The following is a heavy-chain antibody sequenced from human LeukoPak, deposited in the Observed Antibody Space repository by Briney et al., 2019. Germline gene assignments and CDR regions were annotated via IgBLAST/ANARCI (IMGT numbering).Heavy chain of an antibody. V-gene: IGHV4-4*07. CDR2: IYTSGST. J-gene: IGHJ4*02. CDR1: GGSISSYY. CDR3: ARTRYYYNSRSYGAPYYFDY. D-gene: IGHD3-10*01. Sequence: SETLSLTCTFSGGSISSYYWSWIRQPAGKGLEWIGRIYTSGSTNYNPSLKSRVTMSVDTSKNQFSLKLSSVTAAATAVYYCARTRYYYNSRSYGAPYYFDYWGQGTLVTVSS.